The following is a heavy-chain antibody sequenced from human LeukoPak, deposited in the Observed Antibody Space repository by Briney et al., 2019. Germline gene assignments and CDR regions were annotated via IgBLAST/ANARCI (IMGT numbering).Heavy chain of an antibody. CDR2: ISYDGSNK. CDR3: AKGGNYYDCSGFDY. Sequence: GSLRLSCAASGFTFSSYGMHWVRQAPGKGLEWVAVISYDGSNKYYADSVKGRFTISRDNSKNTLYLQMNSLRAEDTAVYYCAKGGNYYDCSGFDYWGQGTLVTVSS. J-gene: IGHJ4*02. V-gene: IGHV3-30*18. CDR1: GFTFSSYG. D-gene: IGHD3-22*01.